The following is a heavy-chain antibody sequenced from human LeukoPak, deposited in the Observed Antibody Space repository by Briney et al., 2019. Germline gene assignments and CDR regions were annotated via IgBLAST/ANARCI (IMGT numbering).Heavy chain of an antibody. CDR3: ARDKGTYCSNAVCQTRWFDP. CDR2: IDISGST. CDR1: GGSISGYY. J-gene: IGHJ5*02. V-gene: IGHV4-4*07. D-gene: IGHD2-8*01. Sequence: SETLSLTCTVSGGSISGYYWAWIRAPAGKGLEWIGRIDISGSTNNNPSLRSRLNMSVDTSKSQFSLKLRSVTAADTAVYYCARDKGTYCSNAVCQTRWFDPWGQGTLVTVSS.